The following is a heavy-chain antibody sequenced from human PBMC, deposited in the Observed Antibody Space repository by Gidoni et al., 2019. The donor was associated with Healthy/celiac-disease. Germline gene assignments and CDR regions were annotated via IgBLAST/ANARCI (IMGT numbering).Heavy chain of an antibody. CDR2: INHSGST. J-gene: IGHJ6*02. Sequence: QVQLQQWGAGLLKPSETLSLTCAVYGGSFSGYYWSWIRQPPGKGLEWIGEINHSGSTTYNPSLKSRVTISVDTSKNQFSLKLSSVTAADTAVYYCARGGGYCSSTSCYLGYYYYGMDVWGQGTTVTVSS. CDR1: GGSFSGYY. D-gene: IGHD2-2*01. CDR3: ARGGGYCSSTSCYLGYYYYGMDV. V-gene: IGHV4-34*01.